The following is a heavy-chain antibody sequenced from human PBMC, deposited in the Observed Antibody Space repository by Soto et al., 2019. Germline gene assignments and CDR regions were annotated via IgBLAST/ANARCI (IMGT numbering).Heavy chain of an antibody. J-gene: IGHJ4*02. V-gene: IGHV1-18*01. CDR3: ARTYGSGSYFLPFEY. CDR1: GYMFNTYG. D-gene: IGHD3-10*01. Sequence: QVQLVQSGAEVKKPGASVKVSCKAPGYMFNTYGITWVRQAPGQGLEWMGWISAYNGNIDYAQNLQGRVTMTIDTSTSTAYMELRSLRSDDTAVYYCARTYGSGSYFLPFEYWGQGTLVSVSS. CDR2: ISAYNGNI.